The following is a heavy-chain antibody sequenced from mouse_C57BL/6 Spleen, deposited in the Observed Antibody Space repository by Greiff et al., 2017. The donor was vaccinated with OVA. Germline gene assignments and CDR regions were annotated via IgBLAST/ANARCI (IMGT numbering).Heavy chain of an antibody. CDR2: IDPSDSYT. CDR1: GYTFTSYW. D-gene: IGHD6-2*01. Sequence: QVQLQQSGAELVMPGASVKLSCKASGYTFTSYWMHWVKQRPGQGLEWIGEIDPSDSYTNYNQKFKGKSTLTVDKSSSTAYMQLSSLTSEDSAVYYCARSAYLWGIYAMDYWGQGTSVTVSS. V-gene: IGHV1-69*01. J-gene: IGHJ4*01. CDR3: ARSAYLWGIYAMDY.